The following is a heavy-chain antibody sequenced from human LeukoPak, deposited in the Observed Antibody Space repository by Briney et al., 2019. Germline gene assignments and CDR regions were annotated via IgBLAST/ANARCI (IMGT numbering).Heavy chain of an antibody. CDR2: IYSGGST. CDR1: GFTVSSNY. D-gene: IGHD2-15*01. Sequence: GGSLRLSCAASGFTVSSNYMSWVRQAPGKGLEWVSVIYSGGSTYYADSVKGRFTIPRDNSKNTLYLQMNSLRAEDTAVHYCARSTRRYFDYWGQGTLVTVSS. CDR3: ARSTRRYFDY. J-gene: IGHJ4*02. V-gene: IGHV3-53*01.